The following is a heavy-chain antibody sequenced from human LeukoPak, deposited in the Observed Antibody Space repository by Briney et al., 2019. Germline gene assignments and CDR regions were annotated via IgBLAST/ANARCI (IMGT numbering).Heavy chain of an antibody. D-gene: IGHD4-17*01. CDR1: GFNFRDYG. Sequence: GTSLRLSCAASGFNFRDYGMEWVRQAPGKGLEWVAIVSNDGRDKKYADIVAGRFTISRDNSKNTVYLQMNSLRAEDTAVYYCARATVTLGYYYYGMDVWGQGTTVTVSS. CDR3: ARATVTLGYYYYGMDV. J-gene: IGHJ6*02. V-gene: IGHV3-30*03. CDR2: VSNDGRDK.